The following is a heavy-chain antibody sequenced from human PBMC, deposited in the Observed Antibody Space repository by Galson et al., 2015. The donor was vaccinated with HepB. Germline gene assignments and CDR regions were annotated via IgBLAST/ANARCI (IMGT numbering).Heavy chain of an antibody. CDR2: IIPNLGIA. V-gene: IGHV1-69*04. Sequence: KDSCKHSGGTFRSYAKSRVRQAPGQGLEWMGRIIPNLGIANYEQKFQGTVTITADKSTSTAHMQLSRLRSEDTALYYGAVPPALARDDILTGYFQHWGQGTLVTVSS. J-gene: IGHJ1*01. CDR3: AVPPALARDDILTGYFQH. D-gene: IGHD3-9*01. CDR1: GGTFRSYA.